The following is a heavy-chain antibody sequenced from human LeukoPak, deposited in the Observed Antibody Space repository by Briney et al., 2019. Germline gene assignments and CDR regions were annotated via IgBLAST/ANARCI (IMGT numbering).Heavy chain of an antibody. Sequence: SETLSLTCTVSGGSISSYYWSWIRQHPGKGLEWIGYIYYSGNTYYNPSLQSRVTISLDTSKNQFSLKLTSVTAADTAMYYCAREGNGYNSFDFWGQGTLVTVSS. J-gene: IGHJ4*02. CDR2: IYYSGNT. D-gene: IGHD5-24*01. CDR1: GGSISSYY. V-gene: IGHV4-59*12. CDR3: AREGNGYNSFDF.